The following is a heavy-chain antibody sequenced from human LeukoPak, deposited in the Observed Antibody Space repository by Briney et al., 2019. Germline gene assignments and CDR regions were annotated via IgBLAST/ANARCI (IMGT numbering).Heavy chain of an antibody. CDR2: IYNSGST. Sequence: SETLSLTCTVSGGSINSYYWTWIRQPPGKGLEWIGYIYNSGSTNYNPSLKSRVTISTDTSKKQFSLRVSSVTAADTAVYYCARRLRIEGGTRRGDALDMWGQGTMVTVAS. V-gene: IGHV4-59*08. D-gene: IGHD1-26*01. CDR1: GGSINSYY. J-gene: IGHJ3*02. CDR3: ARRLRIEGGTRRGDALDM.